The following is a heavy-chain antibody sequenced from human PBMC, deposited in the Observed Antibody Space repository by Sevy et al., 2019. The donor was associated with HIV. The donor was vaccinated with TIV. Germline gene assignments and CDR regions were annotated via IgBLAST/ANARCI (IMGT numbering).Heavy chain of an antibody. Sequence: SETLSLTCTVSGGSISVCYWSWIRQPPGKELEYIGYVYQTGSTNYNPSLKSRVTISVDTSNNQFSLKLTSVTAADTVVYYCARAPPVRSGDDSLNWFDPWGQGTLVTVSS. J-gene: IGHJ5*02. CDR1: GGSISVCY. CDR3: ARAPPVRSGDDSLNWFDP. V-gene: IGHV4-59*01. CDR2: VYQTGST. D-gene: IGHD6-19*01.